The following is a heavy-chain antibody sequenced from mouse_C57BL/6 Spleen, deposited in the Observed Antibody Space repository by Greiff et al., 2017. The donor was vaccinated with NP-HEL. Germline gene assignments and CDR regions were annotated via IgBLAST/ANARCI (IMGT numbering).Heavy chain of an antibody. Sequence: EVQLVESGPGLVKPSQSLSLTCSVTGYSITSGYYWNWIRQFPGNKLEWMGYISYDGSNNYNPSLKNRISITRDTSKNQFFLKLNSVTTEDTATYYCARAYYYGSSPHWYFDVWGTGTTVTVSS. CDR3: ARAYYYGSSPHWYFDV. CDR1: GYSITSGYY. V-gene: IGHV3-6*01. D-gene: IGHD1-1*01. J-gene: IGHJ1*03. CDR2: ISYDGSN.